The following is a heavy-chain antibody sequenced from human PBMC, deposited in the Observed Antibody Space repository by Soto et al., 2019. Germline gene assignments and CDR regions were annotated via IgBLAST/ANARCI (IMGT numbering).Heavy chain of an antibody. J-gene: IGHJ4*02. CDR1: GGSISSGGYY. Sequence: PSETLSLTCTVSGGSISSGGYYWGWIRQPPGKGLEWIGSIYYSGSTYYNPSLKSRVTISVDTSKNQFSLKLSSVTAADTAVYYCARYYYDSSGYYLEYWGQGTLVTVSS. CDR3: ARYYYDSSGYYLEY. D-gene: IGHD3-22*01. V-gene: IGHV4-39*01. CDR2: IYYSGST.